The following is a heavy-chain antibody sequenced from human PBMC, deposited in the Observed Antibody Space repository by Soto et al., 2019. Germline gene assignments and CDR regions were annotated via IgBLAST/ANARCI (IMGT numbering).Heavy chain of an antibody. D-gene: IGHD3-22*01. J-gene: IGHJ4*02. CDR3: ARKDYYDSSGRSYDY. V-gene: IGHV4-4*02. Sequence: QVQLQESGPGLVKPSGTLSLTCAVSGGSISSSKWWSWVRQPPGKGLEWIGEIYHSGSTNYNQSLKSRVTISVDKSKNQFSLKLSSVTAADTAVYYCARKDYYDSSGRSYDYWGQGTLFTVSS. CDR2: IYHSGST. CDR1: GGSISSSKW.